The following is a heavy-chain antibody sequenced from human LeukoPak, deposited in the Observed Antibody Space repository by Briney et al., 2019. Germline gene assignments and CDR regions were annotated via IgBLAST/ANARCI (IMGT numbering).Heavy chain of an antibody. V-gene: IGHV4-34*01. J-gene: IGHJ4*02. CDR2: INHSGNT. CDR3: ARAPATGYCSGGSCYSDY. CDR1: GGSFSGYY. Sequence: SETLSLTCAVYGGSFSGYYWSWIRQPPGKGLEWIGEINHSGNTNYNPSLKSRVTISVDTSKNQFSLKLSSVTAADTAVYYCARAPATGYCSGGSCYSDYWGQGTLVTVSS. D-gene: IGHD2-15*01.